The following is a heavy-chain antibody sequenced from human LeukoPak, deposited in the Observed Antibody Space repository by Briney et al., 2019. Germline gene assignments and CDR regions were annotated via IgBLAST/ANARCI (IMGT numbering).Heavy chain of an antibody. J-gene: IGHJ1*01. V-gene: IGHV3-23*01. CDR1: GFTFSSYG. CDR3: ANEDRIWRYFQH. CDR2: ISGSGGST. Sequence: GGTLRLSCAASGFTFSSYGMHWVRQAPGKGLEWVSAISGSGGSTYYADSVKGRFTISRDNSKNTLYLQMNSLRAEDTAVYYCANEDRIWRYFQHWGQGALVTVSS. D-gene: IGHD3-3*01.